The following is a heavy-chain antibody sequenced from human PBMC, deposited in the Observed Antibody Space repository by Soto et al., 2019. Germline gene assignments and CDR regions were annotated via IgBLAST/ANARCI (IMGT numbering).Heavy chain of an antibody. J-gene: IGHJ4*02. CDR2: IIPILGIA. CDR3: ARDFGYSYRSLDY. Sequence: ASVKVSCKASGGTFSSYTISWVRQAPGQGLEWMGRIIPILGIANYAQKFQGRVTITADKSTSTAYMELSSLRSEDTAVYYCARDFGYSYRSLDYWGQGTLVTVSS. D-gene: IGHD5-18*01. V-gene: IGHV1-69*04. CDR1: GGTFSSYT.